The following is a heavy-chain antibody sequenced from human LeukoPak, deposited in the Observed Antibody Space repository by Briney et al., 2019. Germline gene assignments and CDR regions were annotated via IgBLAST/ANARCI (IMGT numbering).Heavy chain of an antibody. J-gene: IGHJ3*02. D-gene: IGHD3-3*01. Sequence: SQTLSLTCAVSGGSISSGGYSWSWIRQPPGKGLEWIGYIYHSGSTYYNPSLKSRVTISVDTSKNQFSLKLSSVTAADTAVYYCARAPDFWSGYAAFDIWGQGTMVTVSS. CDR1: GGSISSGGYS. V-gene: IGHV4-30-2*01. CDR2: IYHSGST. CDR3: ARAPDFWSGYAAFDI.